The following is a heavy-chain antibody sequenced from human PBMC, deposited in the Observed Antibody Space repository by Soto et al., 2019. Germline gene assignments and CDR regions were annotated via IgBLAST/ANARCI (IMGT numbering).Heavy chain of an antibody. Sequence: EVQLLESGGGLVQPGGSLRLSCAASGFTFSSYDLSWVRQAPGKGLEWISFISGSGDITNYADSVKGRFTISRDNSKNTLYLQMNSLRAEDTAVYYCAPTGFDYWGQGTLVTVSS. D-gene: IGHD1-1*01. V-gene: IGHV3-23*01. CDR3: APTGFDY. CDR1: GFTFSSYD. CDR2: ISGSGDIT. J-gene: IGHJ4*02.